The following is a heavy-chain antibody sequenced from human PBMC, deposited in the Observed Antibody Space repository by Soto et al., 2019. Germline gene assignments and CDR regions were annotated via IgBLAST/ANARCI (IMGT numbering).Heavy chain of an antibody. V-gene: IGHV1-3*01. CDR1: GYTFTNYA. CDR3: ARDGIVVVPSAMRIWFDP. J-gene: IGHJ5*02. Sequence: ASVKVSCKASGYTFTNYAMHWVRQAPGQRLEWMGWINAGNGDTKYSQRFQGRLTITRDTSATTAYMGLSSLRSEDTAVYYCARDGIVVVPSAMRIWFDPWGQGTLVTVSS. CDR2: INAGNGDT. D-gene: IGHD2-2*01.